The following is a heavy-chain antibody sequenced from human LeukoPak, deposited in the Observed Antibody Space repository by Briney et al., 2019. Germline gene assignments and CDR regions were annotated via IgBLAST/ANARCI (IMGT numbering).Heavy chain of an antibody. CDR1: GXSFSAYY. V-gene: IGHV4-34*01. Sequence: SETLSLTWAVYGXSFSAYYWSWIRQPPGKGLEWIGEINHSGSTNYNPSLKSRVTISIDTSKNQFSLEMSSVTAADTAVYYCARGRGARSSRWYNWFDPWGQGTLVTVSS. D-gene: IGHD6-13*01. CDR3: ARGRGARSSRWYNWFDP. CDR2: INHSGST. J-gene: IGHJ5*02.